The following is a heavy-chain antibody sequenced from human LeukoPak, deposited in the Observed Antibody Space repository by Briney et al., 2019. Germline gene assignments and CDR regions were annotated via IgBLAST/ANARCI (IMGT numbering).Heavy chain of an antibody. D-gene: IGHD3/OR15-3a*01. Sequence: PSETLSLTCAVSGGSISSTNWWSWVRQSPGKGLEWIGEIYHSGSTNYNPSLKSRVTLSVDTSKKQFSLKLNSVTAADTAVYYCAIDYMTGTGNAGGYWGQGTLVTVSS. CDR3: AIDYMTGTGNAGGY. CDR2: IYHSGST. CDR1: GGSISSTNW. V-gene: IGHV4-4*02. J-gene: IGHJ4*02.